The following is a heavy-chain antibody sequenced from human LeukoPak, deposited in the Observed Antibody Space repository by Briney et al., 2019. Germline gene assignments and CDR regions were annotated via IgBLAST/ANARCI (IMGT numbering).Heavy chain of an antibody. CDR3: ARALGSGSYYFNY. D-gene: IGHD3-10*01. Sequence: ASVKVSCKASGYTFTGYYMHWVRQAPGQGLEWMGWINPNSGGTNYAQKFQGRVTMTRDTSISTAYMELSRLRSDDTAVYYCARALGSGSYYFNYWSQGTLVTVSS. CDR1: GYTFTGYY. CDR2: INPNSGGT. J-gene: IGHJ4*02. V-gene: IGHV1-2*02.